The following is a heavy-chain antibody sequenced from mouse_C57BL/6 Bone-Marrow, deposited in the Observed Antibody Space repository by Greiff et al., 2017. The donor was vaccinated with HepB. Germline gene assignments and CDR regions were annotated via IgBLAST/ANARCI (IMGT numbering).Heavy chain of an antibody. CDR1: GFSLTSYG. V-gene: IGHV2-2*01. CDR3: ARTATVVAREYAMDY. Sequence: VQLQESGPGLVQPSQRLSITCTVSGFSLTSYGVHWVRQSPGKGLEWLGVIWSGGSTDYNAAFISRLSISKDNSKSQVFFKMNSLQADDTAIYYCARTATVVAREYAMDYWGQGTSVTVSS. J-gene: IGHJ4*01. CDR2: IWSGGST. D-gene: IGHD1-1*01.